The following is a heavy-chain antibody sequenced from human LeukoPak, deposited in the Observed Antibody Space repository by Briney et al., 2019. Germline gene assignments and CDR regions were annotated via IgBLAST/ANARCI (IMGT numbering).Heavy chain of an antibody. Sequence: PGRSLTLSCAASGFTFSRYGMHWLRQGPGNGLEWVAVVSDDGNHKYYADSVKGRFTISRDNSKNTLYLQMNSLRAEDTAVYYCARDRVEQWLADYWGQGTLVTVSS. D-gene: IGHD6-19*01. CDR2: VSDDGNHK. CDR1: GFTFSRYG. CDR3: ARDRVEQWLADY. V-gene: IGHV3-30*03. J-gene: IGHJ4*02.